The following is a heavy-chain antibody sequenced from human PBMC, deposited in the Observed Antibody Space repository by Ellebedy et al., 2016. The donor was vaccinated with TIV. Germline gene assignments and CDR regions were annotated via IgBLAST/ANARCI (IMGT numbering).Heavy chain of an antibody. CDR2: IWYDGSNK. Sequence: GGSLRLSCAASGFTFSSYGMHWVRQALGKGLEWVAVIWYDGSNKYYADSVKGRFTISRDNSKNTLYLQMNSLRAEDTAVYYCARVRWELSFYFDYWGQGILVTVSS. V-gene: IGHV3-33*08. J-gene: IGHJ4*02. CDR1: GFTFSSYG. CDR3: ARVRWELSFYFDY. D-gene: IGHD1-26*01.